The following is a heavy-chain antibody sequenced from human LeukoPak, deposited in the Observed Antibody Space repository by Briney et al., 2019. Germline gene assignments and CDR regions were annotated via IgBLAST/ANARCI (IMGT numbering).Heavy chain of an antibody. J-gene: IGHJ6*03. V-gene: IGHV1-69*05. Sequence: SVKDSCKACRGTFSSYAISWVRQAPGQGREWMGRIIPIFGTANYAQKFQGRVTITTDEYTSTPYMELSSLRSEDAAVYYCARGGGNSRLGGYYYYYMDVWGKGTTVTVSS. D-gene: IGHD4-23*01. CDR3: ARGGGNSRLGGYYYYYMDV. CDR1: RGTFSSYA. CDR2: IIPIFGTA.